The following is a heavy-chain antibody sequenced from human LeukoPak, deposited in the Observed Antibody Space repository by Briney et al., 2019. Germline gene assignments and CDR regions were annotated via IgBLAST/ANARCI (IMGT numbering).Heavy chain of an antibody. CDR1: GGSISRSSYY. D-gene: IGHD3-10*01. CDR2: IYYSGST. Sequence: SETLSLTCTVSGGSISRSSYYWGWIRQPPGKGLEWIGSIYYSGSTYYNPSLKSRVTISVDTSKNQFSLKLSSVTAADTAVYYCARFRTYYYGSGDAFDIWGQGTMVTVSS. J-gene: IGHJ3*02. CDR3: ARFRTYYYGSGDAFDI. V-gene: IGHV4-39*07.